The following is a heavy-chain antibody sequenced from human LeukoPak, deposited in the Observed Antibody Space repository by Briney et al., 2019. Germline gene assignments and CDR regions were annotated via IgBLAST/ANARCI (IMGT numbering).Heavy chain of an antibody. CDR3: ARSGRRELPRTHLDY. CDR2: ISSSGSTI. CDR1: GFTFSSYE. V-gene: IGHV3-48*03. Sequence: QSGGSLRLSCAASGFTFSSYEMNWVRQAPGKGLEWVSYISSSGSTIYYADSVKGRFTISRDNAKNSLYLQMNSLRGEDTAVYYCARSGRRELPRTHLDYWGQGTLVTVSS. D-gene: IGHD1-26*01. J-gene: IGHJ4*02.